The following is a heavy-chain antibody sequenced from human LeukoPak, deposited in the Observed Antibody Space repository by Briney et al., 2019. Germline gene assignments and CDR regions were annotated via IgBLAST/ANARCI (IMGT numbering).Heavy chain of an antibody. Sequence: PGGSLRLSCVASGFTFSRYGMHWVRQAPGKGLEWVAVISYDGSNKYYADSVEGRFTISRDNSKNTLYLQMNSLRGEDTAVYYCAKLGTTSVTTGYWGQGTLVTVSS. CDR3: AKLGTTSVTTGY. V-gene: IGHV3-30*18. D-gene: IGHD4-17*01. CDR2: ISYDGSNK. CDR1: GFTFSRYG. J-gene: IGHJ4*02.